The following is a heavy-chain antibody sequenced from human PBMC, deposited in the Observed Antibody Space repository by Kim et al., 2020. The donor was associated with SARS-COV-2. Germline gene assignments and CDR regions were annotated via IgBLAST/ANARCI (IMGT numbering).Heavy chain of an antibody. D-gene: IGHD3-10*01. CDR1: GYTFTSYG. CDR2: ISAYNGNT. CDR3: ARDNPHPQAMVRGVIRYYGMDV. J-gene: IGHJ6*04. V-gene: IGHV1-18*04. Sequence: ASVKVSCKASGYTFTSYGISWVRQAPGQGLEWMGWISAYNGNTNYAQKLQGRVTMTTDTSTSTAYMELRSLRSDDTAVYYCARDNPHPQAMVRGVIRYYGMDVWGKETTVTVSS.